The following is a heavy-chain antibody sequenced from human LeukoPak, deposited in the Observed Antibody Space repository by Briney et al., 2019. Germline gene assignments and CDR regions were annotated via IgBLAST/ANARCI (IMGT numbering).Heavy chain of an antibody. CDR1: GYTFTSYG. CDR3: ARLAYCGGDCYSDIDY. CDR2: ISAYNGNT. J-gene: IGHJ4*02. V-gene: IGHV1-18*01. D-gene: IGHD2-21*02. Sequence: ASVKVSCTASGYTFTSYGISWVRQAPGQGLEWMGWISAYNGNTNYAQKLQGRVTMTTDTSTSTAYMELRSLRSDDTAVYYCARLAYCGGDCYSDIDYWGQGTLVTVSS.